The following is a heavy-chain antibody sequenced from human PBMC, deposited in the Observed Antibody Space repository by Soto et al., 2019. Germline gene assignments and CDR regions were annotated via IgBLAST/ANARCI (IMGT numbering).Heavy chain of an antibody. CDR1: GFPFTIYA. D-gene: IGHD6-19*01. J-gene: IGHJ4*02. CDR3: AKDIWMAVAGTCY. Sequence: GGSLRLSCAASGFPFTIYAMSWVRQAPGKGLEWVSAISGNGRNTYYADSVKGRFTISRDNSKNTLYLQMNSLRAEDTAVYYCAKDIWMAVAGTCYWGQGTLVTVSS. CDR2: ISGNGRNT. V-gene: IGHV3-23*01.